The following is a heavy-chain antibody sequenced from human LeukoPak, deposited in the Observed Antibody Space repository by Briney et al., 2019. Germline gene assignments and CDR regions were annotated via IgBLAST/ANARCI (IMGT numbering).Heavy chain of an antibody. J-gene: IGHJ5*02. D-gene: IGHD3-3*01. CDR1: GGSISSYY. Sequence: SETLPLTCTVPGGSISSYYWSWFRQPPGKGLEWIGYIYYSGSTNYNPSLKSRVTISVDTSKNQFSLKLSSVTAADTAVYYCARQPITIFGVVSAWFDPWGQGTLVTVSS. CDR3: ARQPITIFGVVSAWFDP. CDR2: IYYSGST. V-gene: IGHV4-59*08.